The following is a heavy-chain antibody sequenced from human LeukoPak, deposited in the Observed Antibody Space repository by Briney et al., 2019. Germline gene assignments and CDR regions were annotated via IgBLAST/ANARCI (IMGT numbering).Heavy chain of an antibody. CDR3: ASMGYSGYDPD. V-gene: IGHV3-21*01. CDR1: GFTFSSYS. Sequence: GGSLRLSCAASGFTFSSYSMNWVRQAPGKGLEWVSSISSSSSYIYYADSVEGRFTISRDNAKNSLYLQMNSLRAEDTAVYYCASMGYSGYDPDWGQGTLVTVSS. J-gene: IGHJ4*02. D-gene: IGHD5-12*01. CDR2: ISSSSSYI.